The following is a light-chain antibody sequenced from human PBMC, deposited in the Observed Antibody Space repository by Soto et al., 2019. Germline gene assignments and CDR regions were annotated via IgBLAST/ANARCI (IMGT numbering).Light chain of an antibody. V-gene: IGKV3-20*01. Sequence: EVVLTQSPGTLSLSPGEGATLSCRASQRVSSTFLAWYQQKPGQAPRLLIYGAFNTATGIPDRFSGSGSGTDFTLTISRLEPEDFEVYYCQQYGSSPLTFGGGTKIEIK. CDR3: QQYGSSPLT. CDR1: QRVSSTF. CDR2: GAF. J-gene: IGKJ4*01.